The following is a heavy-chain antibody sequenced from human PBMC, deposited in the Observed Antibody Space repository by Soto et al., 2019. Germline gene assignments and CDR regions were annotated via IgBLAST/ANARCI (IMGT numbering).Heavy chain of an antibody. CDR1: GGSVSSGSYY. CDR2: IYYSGST. CDR3: ARALADTAINYYYYGMDV. J-gene: IGHJ6*02. D-gene: IGHD5-18*01. Sequence: SETLSLTCTVSGGSVSSGSYYWSWIRHPPGKGLEWIGYIYYSGSTNYNPSLKSRVTISVDTSKNQFSLKLSSVTAADTAVYYCARALADTAINYYYYGMDVWGQGTTVTVSS. V-gene: IGHV4-61*01.